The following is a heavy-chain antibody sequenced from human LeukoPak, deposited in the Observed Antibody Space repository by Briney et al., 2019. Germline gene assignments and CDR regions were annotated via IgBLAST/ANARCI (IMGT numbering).Heavy chain of an antibody. Sequence: GGSLRLSCAASGLTFRSYVMSWVRQAPGKGLEWVSGISDSGGSTFYADSVRGRFTISRDNSKNTLYLQMNSLRVEDTAVYYCAKDRENRRTATLFDYWGQGTLVTVSS. CDR2: ISDSGGST. CDR3: AKDRENRRTATLFDY. V-gene: IGHV3-23*01. CDR1: GLTFRSYV. D-gene: IGHD1-14*01. J-gene: IGHJ4*02.